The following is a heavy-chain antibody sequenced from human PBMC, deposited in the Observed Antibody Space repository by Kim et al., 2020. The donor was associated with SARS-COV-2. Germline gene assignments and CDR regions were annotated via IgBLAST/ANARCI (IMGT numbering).Heavy chain of an antibody. CDR3: AKAMTTVTARDFDY. Sequence: GGSLRLSCAASGFTFDDYAMHWVRQAPGKGLEWVSGISWNSGSIGYADSVKGRFTISRDNAKNSLYLQMNSLRAEDTALYYCAKAMTTVTARDFDYWGQGTLVTVSS. CDR1: GFTFDDYA. D-gene: IGHD4-17*01. V-gene: IGHV3-9*01. J-gene: IGHJ4*02. CDR2: ISWNSGSI.